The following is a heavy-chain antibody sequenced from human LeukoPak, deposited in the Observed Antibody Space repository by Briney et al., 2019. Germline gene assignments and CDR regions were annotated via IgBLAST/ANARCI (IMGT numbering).Heavy chain of an antibody. V-gene: IGHV4-30-4*08. J-gene: IGHJ4*02. CDR1: GGSISSGDYY. CDR3: ARAAGWNYLDY. Sequence: SQTLSLTCTVSGGSISSGDYYWSWIRQPPGKGLEWIGYIYYSGSTYYNPSLKSRVTISVDTSKNQFSLKLNSVTAADTAVYYCARAAGWNYLDYWGQGTLVTVSS. CDR2: IYYSGST. D-gene: IGHD1-7*01.